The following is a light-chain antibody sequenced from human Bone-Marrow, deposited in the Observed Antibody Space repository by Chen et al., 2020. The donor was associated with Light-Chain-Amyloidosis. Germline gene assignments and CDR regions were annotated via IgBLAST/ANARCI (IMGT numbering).Light chain of an antibody. V-gene: IGLV1-40*01. J-gene: IGLJ2*01. Sequence: QSVLTQPPSVSGAPGHRVTISCTGSTSNIGAGYGVHWYQQVPGTAPKPLIYGNTSRTSWITCRCSGCKTGPSASLAITGLQAEEKADYYCQSYDSSLSCSVFGGGTKLTVL. CDR3: QSYDSSLSCSV. CDR1: TSNIGAGYG. CDR2: GNT.